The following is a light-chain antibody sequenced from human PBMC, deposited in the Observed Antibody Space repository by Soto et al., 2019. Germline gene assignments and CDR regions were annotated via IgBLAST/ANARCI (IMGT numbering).Light chain of an antibody. Sequence: EIVLTQSPGTLSLSPGERATLSCRASQSVRSSLAWYHHKPGEAPRLLIYNTSSRATGIPDRFSGSGSGTDFTLSISRLEPEDFAVYYCQYYGGSFIFGPGTKVDI. V-gene: IGKV3-20*01. CDR3: QYYGGSFI. J-gene: IGKJ3*01. CDR2: NTS. CDR1: QSVRSS.